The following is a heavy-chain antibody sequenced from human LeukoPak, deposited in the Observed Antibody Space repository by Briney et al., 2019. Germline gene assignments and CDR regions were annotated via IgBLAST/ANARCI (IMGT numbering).Heavy chain of an antibody. D-gene: IGHD5-24*01. CDR2: INHSGST. CDR3: ARGPRWLRSAFDI. J-gene: IGHJ3*02. V-gene: IGHV4-34*01. Sequence: KPSETLSLTCAVYGGSFSGYYWSWIRQPPVKGLEWIGEINHSGSTNYNPSHKSRVTISVDTSKNQFSLKLSSVTAADTAVYYCARGPRWLRSAFDIWVQGTMVTVSS. CDR1: GGSFSGYY.